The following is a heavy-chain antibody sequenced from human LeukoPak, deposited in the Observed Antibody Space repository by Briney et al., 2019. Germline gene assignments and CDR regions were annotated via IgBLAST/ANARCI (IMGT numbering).Heavy chain of an antibody. D-gene: IGHD1-26*01. CDR3: SRESGAFSPFGY. CDR1: GGSISRTNW. CDR2: ISLSGHT. J-gene: IGHJ4*02. V-gene: IGHV4-4*02. Sequence: PSGTLSLTCDVSGGSISRTNWWSWVRQSPRQGLEWIGEISLSGHTNYNPSLQSRVTMSLDESKNQVSLDLASVTDADTAVYYCSRESGAFSPFGYWGQGTLVTVHS.